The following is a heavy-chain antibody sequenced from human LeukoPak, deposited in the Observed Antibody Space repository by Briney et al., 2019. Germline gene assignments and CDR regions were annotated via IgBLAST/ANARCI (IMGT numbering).Heavy chain of an antibody. D-gene: IGHD2-21*01. J-gene: IGHJ3*02. Sequence: PSQTLSLTCTVSGGSISSGSYYWSWIRQPAGKGLEWIGRIYTSGSNNYNPALKSRVTISVDTSKNQFSLTLSSVTAADTAVYYCARKDDCGGVNCAFDIWGQGTMVTVSS. CDR2: IYTSGSN. V-gene: IGHV4-61*02. CDR3: ARKDDCGGVNCAFDI. CDR1: GGSISSGSYY.